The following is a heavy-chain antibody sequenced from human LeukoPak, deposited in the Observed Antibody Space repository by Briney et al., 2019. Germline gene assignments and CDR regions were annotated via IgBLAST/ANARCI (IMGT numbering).Heavy chain of an antibody. CDR3: ARGQYTDGLSY. D-gene: IGHD5-24*01. CDR2: IKPDGGEK. CDR1: GFTFSTYW. Sequence: PGGSLRLSCAASGFTFSTYWMTWVRQAPGEGLEWGAIIKPDGGEKYYVDSVKGRFTISRDNGENSLFLQMNGLRPEDTAVFYCARGQYTDGLSYWGQGTLVTVSS. V-gene: IGHV3-7*03. J-gene: IGHJ4*02.